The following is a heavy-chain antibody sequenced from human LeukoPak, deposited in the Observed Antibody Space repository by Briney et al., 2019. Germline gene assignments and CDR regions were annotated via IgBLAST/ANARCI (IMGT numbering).Heavy chain of an antibody. D-gene: IGHD2/OR15-2a*01. CDR3: ARVGTSTYPLDY. J-gene: IGHJ4*02. CDR2: MCYSGST. V-gene: IGHV4-59*01. Sequence: PSETLSLTCTVSGGTITSYCWTWIRQPPGKGLEWIGYMCYSGSTKYNPSLKSRVTLSADTSKNQFSLNLNSVTTADPAMYYCARVGTSTYPLDYWGQGTLVTVSS. CDR1: GGTITSYC.